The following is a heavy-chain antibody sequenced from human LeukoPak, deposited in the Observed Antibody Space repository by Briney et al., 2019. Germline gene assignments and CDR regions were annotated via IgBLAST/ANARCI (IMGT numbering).Heavy chain of an antibody. CDR1: GGSVSSSSYY. Sequence: SETLSLTCTVSGGSVSSSSYYWGWIRQPPGKGLEWIGSIYYSGSTYYNPSLKGRVTISVDTSKNHFSLKLTSVTAADTAVYYCARHVAYCSGGTRYSTWYFDLWGRGTLVTVSS. V-gene: IGHV4-39*01. CDR2: IYYSGST. J-gene: IGHJ2*01. D-gene: IGHD2-15*01. CDR3: ARHVAYCSGGTRYSTWYFDL.